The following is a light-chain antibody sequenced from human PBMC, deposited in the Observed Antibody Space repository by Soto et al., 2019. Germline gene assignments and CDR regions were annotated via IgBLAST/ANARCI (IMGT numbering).Light chain of an antibody. CDR2: DVT. CDR3: SSFTSSITYV. Sequence: QSVLTQPASVSGSPGQSITISCTGTSSDVGGYKSVSWYRQDPGKAPNLMIYDVTNRPSGVSNRFSGSKSGNTASLTISGLQAEDEADYYCSSFTSSITYVFGTGTKVTVL. J-gene: IGLJ1*01. CDR1: SSDVGGYKS. V-gene: IGLV2-14*01.